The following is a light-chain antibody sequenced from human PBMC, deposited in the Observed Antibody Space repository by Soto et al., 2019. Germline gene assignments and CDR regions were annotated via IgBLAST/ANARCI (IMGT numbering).Light chain of an antibody. V-gene: IGLV3-9*01. CDR2: GDS. CDR3: QVWDSSTVV. CDR1: IIGSKN. Sequence: SYELTQPLSVSVALGQTARITCGNNIIGSKNVHWHQQKPGQAPVLVIYGDSKRPSGIPERFSGSNSGITATLIISRAEAGDEADYYCQVWDSSTVVFGGGTKLTVL. J-gene: IGLJ2*01.